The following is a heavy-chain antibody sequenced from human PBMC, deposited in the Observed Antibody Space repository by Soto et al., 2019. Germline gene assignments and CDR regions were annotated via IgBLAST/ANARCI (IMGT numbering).Heavy chain of an antibody. Sequence: PSETLSLTCAVYGGSFSGYYWTWIRQPPGKGLDWIGEINHSGSTNYNPSLKSRVTISLDTSKNQFSLNLSSVTAADTAVYYCASVGYTYGFGYWGQGTLVTVSS. V-gene: IGHV4-34*01. J-gene: IGHJ4*02. CDR1: GGSFSGYY. D-gene: IGHD5-18*01. CDR2: INHSGST. CDR3: ASVGYTYGFGY.